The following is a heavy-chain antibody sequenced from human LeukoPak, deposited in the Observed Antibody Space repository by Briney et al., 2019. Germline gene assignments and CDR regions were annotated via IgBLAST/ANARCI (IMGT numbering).Heavy chain of an antibody. V-gene: IGHV3-23*01. Sequence: GGSLRLSRAASGFTVSSNYMSWVRQAPGKGLEWVSAISGSGGSTYYAGSVKGRFTISRDNSKNTLYLQMNSLRAEDTAVYYCANLGYRSSTSCYPRGIFDYWGQGTLVTVSS. CDR2: ISGSGGST. CDR3: ANLGYRSSTSCYPRGIFDY. D-gene: IGHD2-2*01. CDR1: GFTVSSNY. J-gene: IGHJ4*02.